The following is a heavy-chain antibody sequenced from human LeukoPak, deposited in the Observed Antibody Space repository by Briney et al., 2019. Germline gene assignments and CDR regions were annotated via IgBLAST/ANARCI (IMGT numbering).Heavy chain of an antibody. CDR1: GFTFSSYA. D-gene: IGHD2-2*01. CDR3: AKDAGDWVVPAAIFDY. V-gene: IGHV3-23*01. Sequence: GGSLRLSCAASGFTFSSYAMSWVRQAPGKGLEWVSAISGSGGSTYYADSVKGRFTISRDNSKNTLYLQMNNLRAEDTAVYYCAKDAGDWVVPAAIFDYWGQGTLVTVSS. J-gene: IGHJ4*02. CDR2: ISGSGGST.